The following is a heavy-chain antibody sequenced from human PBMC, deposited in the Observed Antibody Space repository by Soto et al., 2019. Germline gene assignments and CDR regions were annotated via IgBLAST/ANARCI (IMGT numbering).Heavy chain of an antibody. V-gene: IGHV1-8*01. CDR1: GYTFSNYD. CDR2: MNPNSGNT. J-gene: IGHJ4*02. D-gene: IGHD5-12*01. CDR3: ARDAALQFSGYGGAY. Sequence: ASVKVSCKASGYTFSNYDINWVRQATGQGLEWVGWMNPNSGNTGYAQKFQGRVTMTRNTSTSTAHLELRSLRSDDTAVYYCARDAALQFSGYGGAYWGQGTQVTVSS.